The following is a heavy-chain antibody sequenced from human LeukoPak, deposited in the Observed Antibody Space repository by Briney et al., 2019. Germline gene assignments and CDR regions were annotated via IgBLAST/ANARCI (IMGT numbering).Heavy chain of an antibody. Sequence: GGSLRLSCVASGFTFSSYAMGWVRQAPGKRPEWVSSLTDSGGTTYYVDSVKGRFTISRDNSKNTLYLHMNSLRAEDTAMYYCAKKRDAFDIWGQGTVVAASS. D-gene: IGHD5-24*01. CDR3: AKKRDAFDI. V-gene: IGHV3-23*01. CDR2: LTDSGGTT. CDR1: GFTFSSYA. J-gene: IGHJ3*02.